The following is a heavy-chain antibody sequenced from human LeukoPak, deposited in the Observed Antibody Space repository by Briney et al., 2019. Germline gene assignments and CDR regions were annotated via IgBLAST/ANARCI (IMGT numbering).Heavy chain of an antibody. V-gene: IGHV4-30-4*08. CDR1: GGSISSGGYY. CDR2: IYYSGST. J-gene: IGHJ5*02. Sequence: RASETLSLTCTVSGGSISSGGYYWSWIRQHPGKGLEWIGYIYYSGSTYYNPSLKSRLTISLDTFKNQFSLKLSSVTAADTAVYYCAREGIPIFGVSDPWGQGTLVTVSS. CDR3: AREGIPIFGVSDP. D-gene: IGHD3-3*01.